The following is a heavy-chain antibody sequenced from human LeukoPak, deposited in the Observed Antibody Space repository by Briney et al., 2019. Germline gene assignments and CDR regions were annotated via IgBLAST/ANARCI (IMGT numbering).Heavy chain of an antibody. CDR2: ISSSSSAI. CDR3: ARGVFTSGWDY. D-gene: IGHD6-19*01. V-gene: IGHV3-48*04. CDR1: GFTFSYYS. Sequence: GGSLRLSCAASGFTFSYYSMNLVRPAPGKGLGWVSYISSSSSAIYYADSVEGRFTISRDNAKNSLYLQMNSLRAEDTAVYYCARGVFTSGWDYWGQGTLVTVSS. J-gene: IGHJ4*02.